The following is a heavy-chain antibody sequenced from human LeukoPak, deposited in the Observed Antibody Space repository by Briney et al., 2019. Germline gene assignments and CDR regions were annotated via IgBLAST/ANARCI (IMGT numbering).Heavy chain of an antibody. J-gene: IGHJ4*02. Sequence: ASVKVSRKASGYTFTGYYMHWVRQAPGQGLEWMGWINLNSGGTNYAQKFQGRVTMTRDTSISTAYMELSRLRSDDTAVYYCARAYSGYDFVDYWGQGTLVTVSS. D-gene: IGHD5-12*01. CDR1: GYTFTGYY. CDR3: ARAYSGYDFVDY. CDR2: INLNSGGT. V-gene: IGHV1-2*02.